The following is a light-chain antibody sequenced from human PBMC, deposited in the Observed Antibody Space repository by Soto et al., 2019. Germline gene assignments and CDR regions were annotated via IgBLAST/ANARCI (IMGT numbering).Light chain of an antibody. J-gene: IGKJ5*01. CDR1: QSVSSN. V-gene: IGKV3-15*01. Sequence: EIVMTQSPATLSVYPGERATLSCRASQSVSSNLAWYQHKPGQAPRLLIYGASTRATGIPARFSGSGSGTEFTLTISSLQSEDCAVYYCQQYNNWLITFGEGTRLEIK. CDR2: GAS. CDR3: QQYNNWLIT.